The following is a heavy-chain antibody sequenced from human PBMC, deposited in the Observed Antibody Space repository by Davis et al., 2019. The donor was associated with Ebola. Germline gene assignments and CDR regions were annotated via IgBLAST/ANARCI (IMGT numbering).Heavy chain of an antibody. CDR2: IWDDGSNK. CDR1: GFTFSYYG. J-gene: IGHJ4*02. Sequence: GESLKISCAASGFTFSYYGMHWVRQAPGKGLQWVAVIWDDGSNKYYADSVKGRFTISRDNSKNTLYLQMNSLRAEDTAVYYCATTPQYSSGQNKPFDYWGQGTLVTVSS. CDR3: ATTPQYSSGQNKPFDY. D-gene: IGHD6-19*01. V-gene: IGHV3-33*01.